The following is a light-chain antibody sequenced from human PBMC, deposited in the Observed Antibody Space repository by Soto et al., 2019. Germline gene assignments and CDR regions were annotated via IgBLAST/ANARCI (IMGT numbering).Light chain of an antibody. CDR3: QSYDSSFNYV. CDR1: SSNIGAGYD. J-gene: IGLJ1*01. Sequence: QSVLTQPPSVSGAPGQRVTISCTGNSSNIGAGYDVHWYQQLPGTAPKLLIYGNSNRPSGVPDRFSGSKSGTSASLAITGLQAEDEADYYCQSYDSSFNYVFGTGTKVTVL. CDR2: GNS. V-gene: IGLV1-40*01.